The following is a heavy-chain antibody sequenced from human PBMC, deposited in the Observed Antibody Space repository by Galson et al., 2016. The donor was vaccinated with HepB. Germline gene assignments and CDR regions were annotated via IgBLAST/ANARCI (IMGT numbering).Heavy chain of an antibody. J-gene: IGHJ4*02. D-gene: IGHD1-26*01. CDR3: AKGAAGGTYSALDY. CDR1: GFTFGSYA. CDR2: ISSSGGTN. Sequence: SLRLSCAASGFTFGSYAMTWIRQAPGKGLEWVSSISSSGGTNYFTDAVKGRFTISRDGSESTLYVHMNRLRVEDTAVYYCAKGAAGGTYSALDYWGRGVLVTVSP. V-gene: IGHV3-23*01.